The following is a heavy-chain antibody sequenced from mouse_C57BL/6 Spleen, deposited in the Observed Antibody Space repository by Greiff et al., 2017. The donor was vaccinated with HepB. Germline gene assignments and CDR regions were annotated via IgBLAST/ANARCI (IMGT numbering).Heavy chain of an antibody. CDR1: GFTFSSYA. D-gene: IGHD1-1*01. J-gene: IGHJ3*01. V-gene: IGHV5-9-1*02. Sequence: EVKLMESGEGLVKPGGSLKLSCAASGFTFSSYAMSWVRQTPEKRLEWVAYISSGGDYIYYADTVKGRFTISRDNARNTLYLQMSSLKSEDTAMYYCTRGELRGFAYWGQGTLVTVSA. CDR2: ISSGGDYI. CDR3: TRGELRGFAY.